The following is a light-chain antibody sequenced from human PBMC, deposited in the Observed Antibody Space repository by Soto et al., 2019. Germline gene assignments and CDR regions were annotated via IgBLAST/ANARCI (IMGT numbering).Light chain of an antibody. CDR2: GAS. J-gene: IGKJ1*01. Sequence: EVVMTQSPATLSVSPVERATLSCSASQSVSSNLAWYQQKPGQAPRLLIYGASTRATGIPARFSGSGSGTEFTLTISSLQSEDFVVYFCQQYNNWPPTWTFGQGTKVDIK. CDR1: QSVSSN. CDR3: QQYNNWPPTWT. V-gene: IGKV3-15*01.